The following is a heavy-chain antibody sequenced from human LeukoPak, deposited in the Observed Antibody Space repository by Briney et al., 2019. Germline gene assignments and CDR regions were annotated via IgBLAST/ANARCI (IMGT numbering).Heavy chain of an antibody. J-gene: IGHJ5*02. Sequence: PGGSLRLSCAASGFSFSNFWMSWVRQAPGKGLEWVANIKQDGSEKNYVNSVKGRFTISRDNPGNVVYLQMDSLRAEDTAVYYCTRVAQSGPTGWFDPLGPGNPGHRLL. CDR3: TRVAQSGPTGWFDP. V-gene: IGHV3-7*01. CDR2: IKQDGSEK. D-gene: IGHD1-1*01. CDR1: GFSFSNFW.